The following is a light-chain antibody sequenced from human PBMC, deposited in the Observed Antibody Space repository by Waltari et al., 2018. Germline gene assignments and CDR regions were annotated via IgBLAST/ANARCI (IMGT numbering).Light chain of an antibody. V-gene: IGKV3-15*01. Sequence: EIVMTQSPATLSVSPGARATLSCRASQSVSSRVAWYKQKPGQAPRLLSVGASTRATGIPARFSGSGSGTEFTLTISSLQSEDCAVYYCQQYNNWPWTFGQGTKVEIK. CDR3: QQYNNWPWT. CDR1: QSVSSR. CDR2: GAS. J-gene: IGKJ1*01.